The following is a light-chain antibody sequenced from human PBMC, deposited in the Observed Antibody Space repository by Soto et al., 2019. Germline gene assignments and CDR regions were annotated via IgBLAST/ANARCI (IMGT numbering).Light chain of an antibody. CDR1: QSVSSY. Sequence: IVLTQSPATLSLSPGERATLSCRASQSVSSYLAWYQQKPGQAPRLLIYDASNRATGIPARFSGSGSGTDFTLTISSLEPEDFAVYYCQQRSNKGVTVGPGTKVDSK. CDR2: DAS. V-gene: IGKV3-11*01. CDR3: QQRSNKGVT. J-gene: IGKJ3*01.